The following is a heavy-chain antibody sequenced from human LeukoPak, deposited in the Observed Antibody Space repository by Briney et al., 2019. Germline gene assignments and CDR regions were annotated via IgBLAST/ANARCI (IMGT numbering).Heavy chain of an antibody. J-gene: IGHJ4*02. Sequence: SETLSLTCIVSGVSIRSDYWTWIRQPPGKGLEWIGCIYNTRSTNCNPSLKSRVTISIDTSNNKFSLRLSSVTAADTAVYYCARLRYGGNSDYWGQGTLVTVFS. CDR2: IYNTRST. CDR1: GVSIRSDY. V-gene: IGHV4-59*08. CDR3: ARLRYGGNSDY. D-gene: IGHD4-23*01.